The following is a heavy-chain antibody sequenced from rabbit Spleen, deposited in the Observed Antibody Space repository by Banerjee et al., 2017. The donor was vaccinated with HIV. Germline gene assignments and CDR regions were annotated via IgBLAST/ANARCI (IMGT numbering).Heavy chain of an antibody. Sequence: SAGGLVQPGGSLKLSCKASGFTLSSYYMNWVRQAPGKGLEWIGYIDPVFGITYYANWVNGRFSISRENAQNTVLLQMTSLTAADTATYFCARDGAGGSYFALWGPGTLVTVS. V-gene: IGHV1S7*01. D-gene: IGHD8-1*01. CDR3: ARDGAGGSYFAL. CDR2: IDPVFGIT. CDR1: GFTLSSYY. J-gene: IGHJ4*01.